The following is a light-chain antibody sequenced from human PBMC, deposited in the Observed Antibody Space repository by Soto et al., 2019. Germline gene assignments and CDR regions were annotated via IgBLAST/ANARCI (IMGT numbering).Light chain of an antibody. CDR1: QSVSSR. V-gene: IGKV3-20*01. CDR2: GAS. CDR3: QHYAHNSPIT. Sequence: EIVLTQSPGTLSFSPGERATLSCRASQSVSSRLAWYQQRPGQAPRLLISGASSRATGIPDRFSGSGSGTDFTLTISRLEPEDFALYYCQHYAHNSPITFGQGTRLENK. J-gene: IGKJ5*01.